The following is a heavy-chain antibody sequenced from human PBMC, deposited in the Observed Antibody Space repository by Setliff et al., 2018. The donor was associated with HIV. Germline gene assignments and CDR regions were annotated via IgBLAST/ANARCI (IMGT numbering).Heavy chain of an antibody. J-gene: IGHJ6*03. CDR3: AGGEVRSRYVSSRAPFYHYYYYMDV. CDR2: IYSSATT. D-gene: IGHD6-13*01. Sequence: PSETLSLTCSVSGGSVEILNLIWIRQRPGKGLECIGYIYSSATTNYNSALESRATISRDTSKNQISLKLTSVTAADTAVYYCAGGEVRSRYVSSRAPFYHYYYYMDVWGKGTTVTVSS. CDR1: GGSVEILN. V-gene: IGHV4-4*08.